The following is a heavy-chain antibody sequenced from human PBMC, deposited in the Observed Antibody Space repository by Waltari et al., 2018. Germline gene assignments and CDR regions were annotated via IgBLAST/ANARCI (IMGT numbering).Heavy chain of an antibody. J-gene: IGHJ5*02. D-gene: IGHD3-10*01. V-gene: IGHV4-38-2*02. CDR3: ATDPSYYGSGTYWAGWFDP. Sequence: QVQLQESGPGLVKPSETLSLTCTVSGYSIRSTYSWGWLRQYPGKGLEWIGSIFHSGSTYDNPSHKSRVTISVDTSKNQFSLKLSSVTAADTSVYYCATDPSYYGSGTYWAGWFDPWGQGTLVTVSS. CDR1: GYSIRSTYS. CDR2: IFHSGST.